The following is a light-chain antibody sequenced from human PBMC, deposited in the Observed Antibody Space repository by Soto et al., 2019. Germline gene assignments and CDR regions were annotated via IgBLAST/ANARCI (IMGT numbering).Light chain of an antibody. CDR3: TSDTSSSTVV. Sequence: QAVVTQPPSVSGSPGQSVTISCTGTSSDVGSYDRVSWYQQPPGTAPKLMIYDVSNRPSGVPDRFSGSKSGNTASLTISGLQAEDEAAYYCTSDTSSSTVVFGGGTKVTVL. J-gene: IGLJ2*01. CDR2: DVS. V-gene: IGLV2-18*02. CDR1: SSDVGSYDR.